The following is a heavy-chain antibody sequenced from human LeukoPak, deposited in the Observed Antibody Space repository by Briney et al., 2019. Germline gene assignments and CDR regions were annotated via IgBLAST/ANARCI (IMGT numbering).Heavy chain of an antibody. CDR3: ARDSSGWYDY. CDR2: IWYDGSNK. D-gene: IGHD6-19*01. CDR1: GFTFSSYG. V-gene: IGHV3-33*01. Sequence: GGSLRLSCAASGFTFSSYGMHWVRQAPGKGLEWVAVIWYDGSNKYHADSVKGRFTISRDNSKNTLYLQMNSLRAEDTAVHYCARDSSGWYDYWGQGTLVTVSS. J-gene: IGHJ4*02.